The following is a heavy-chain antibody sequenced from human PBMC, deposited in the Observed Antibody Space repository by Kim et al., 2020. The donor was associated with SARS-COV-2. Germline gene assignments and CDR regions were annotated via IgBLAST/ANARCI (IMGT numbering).Heavy chain of an antibody. J-gene: IGHJ4*02. V-gene: IGHV4-39*01. Sequence: PSLKSRVTISVDTSKNQFSLKLSSVTAADTAVYYCARHAAVAGSPPIFDYWGQGTLVTVSS. CDR3: ARHAAVAGSPPIFDY. D-gene: IGHD6-19*01.